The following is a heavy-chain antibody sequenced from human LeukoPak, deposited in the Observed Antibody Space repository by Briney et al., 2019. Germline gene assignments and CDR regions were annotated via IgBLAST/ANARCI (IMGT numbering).Heavy chain of an antibody. D-gene: IGHD6-13*01. J-gene: IGHJ3*02. CDR1: GYTFTSYG. CDR2: ISAYNGNT. Sequence: ASVKVSCKASGYTFTSYGISWVRQAPGQGLEWMGWISAYNGNTNYAQKLQGRVTMTTDTSTSTAYMELSSLRSEDTAVYYCAAGKYSSSWYLDAFDIWGQGTMVTVSS. V-gene: IGHV1-18*01. CDR3: AAGKYSSSWYLDAFDI.